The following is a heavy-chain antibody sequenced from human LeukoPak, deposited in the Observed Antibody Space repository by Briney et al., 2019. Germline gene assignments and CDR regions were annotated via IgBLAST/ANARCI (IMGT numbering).Heavy chain of an antibody. CDR3: AKDLKWREQSSWSAEA. J-gene: IGHJ5*02. CDR2: ISGSGGST. CDR1: GFTFSIYA. D-gene: IGHD6-13*01. Sequence: GGSLRLSCAASGFTFSIYAMSWVRQAPGKGLEWVSVISGSGGSTYYADSVKGRFTISRDNSKNTLYLQMNSLRVEDTAVYCCAKDLKWREQSSWSAEAWGQGTLVTVSS. V-gene: IGHV3-23*01.